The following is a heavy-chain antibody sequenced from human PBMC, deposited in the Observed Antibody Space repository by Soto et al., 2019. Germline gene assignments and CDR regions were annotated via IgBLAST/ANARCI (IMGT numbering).Heavy chain of an antibody. D-gene: IGHD4-17*01. CDR3: ARLPLTDYDGHVNWFDP. V-gene: IGHV3-23*01. J-gene: IGHJ5*02. CDR1: GFTFSSHA. CDR2: ISNGGDST. Sequence: GGSLRLPCAASGFTFSSHAGSWVRQAPGEGLEWVSTISNGGDSTYYADSVKGRFTISRDNSKNTLYLQMNSLRADDTAVYYCARLPLTDYDGHVNWFDPWGQGTLVTVSS.